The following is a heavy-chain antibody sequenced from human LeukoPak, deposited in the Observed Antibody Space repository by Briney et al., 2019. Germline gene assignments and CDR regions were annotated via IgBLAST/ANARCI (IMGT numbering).Heavy chain of an antibody. CDR3: VRHSSITTVVFDF. D-gene: IGHD4-23*01. V-gene: IGHV4-39*01. J-gene: IGHJ4*02. CDR1: GASISGSNYY. Sequence: SETLSLTCTVSGASISGSNYYWGWIRQPPGKGLEWIGSITYSGSTYYNAALRSPVGISVDTSQKQFSLKVYTVTAADTAVYYCVRHSSITTVVFDFWGQGTLATVSS. CDR2: ITYSGST.